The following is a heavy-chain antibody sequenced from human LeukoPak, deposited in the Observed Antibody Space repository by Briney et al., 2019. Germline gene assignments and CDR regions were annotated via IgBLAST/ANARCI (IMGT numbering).Heavy chain of an antibody. Sequence: GRSLRLSCAASGFTFSSYAMHWVRQAPGKGLEWVAVISYDGSNKYYADSVKGRFTISRDNSKNTLYLQMNSLRAEDTAVYYCARVVFVGELPVTLDYWGQGTLVTVSS. D-gene: IGHD1-26*01. CDR2: ISYDGSNK. V-gene: IGHV3-30-3*01. CDR1: GFTFSSYA. CDR3: ARVVFVGELPVTLDY. J-gene: IGHJ4*02.